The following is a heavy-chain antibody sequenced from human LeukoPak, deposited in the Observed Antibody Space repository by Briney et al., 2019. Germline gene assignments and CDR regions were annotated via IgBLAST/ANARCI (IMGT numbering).Heavy chain of an antibody. J-gene: IGHJ4*02. D-gene: IGHD6-13*01. Sequence: GGSLRLSCAASGFNLNTYWMSWVRQAPGKGLEWVANIKQDGSEKFYVDSMKGRFTISRDNSENSLYLQMNSLRAEDTAVYYCARDSSGVSSSMGYWGQGTLVTVSS. CDR3: ARDSSGVSSSMGY. V-gene: IGHV3-7*03. CDR1: GFNLNTYW. CDR2: IKQDGSEK.